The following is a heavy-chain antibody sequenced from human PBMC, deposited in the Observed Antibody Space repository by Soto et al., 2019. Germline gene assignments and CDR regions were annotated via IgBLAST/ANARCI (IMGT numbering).Heavy chain of an antibody. CDR1: GYSFTANW. V-gene: IGHV5-51*01. J-gene: IGHJ4*02. CDR3: ARHNHGFDY. Sequence: GESLKISCRDSGYSFTANWIAWVRQMPGKGLEWMGVIYSGDSDTRYSPSFQGQVTLSVDKSINTAYLQWSSLKTSDTAMYYCARHNHGFDYWGQGTLVTV. CDR2: IYSGDSDT.